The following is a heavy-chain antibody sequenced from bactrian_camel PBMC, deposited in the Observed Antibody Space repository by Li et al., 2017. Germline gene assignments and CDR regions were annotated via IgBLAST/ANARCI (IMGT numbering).Heavy chain of an antibody. V-gene: IGHV3S1*01. J-gene: IGHJ4*01. CDR3: AAEDLGSRWPEAWKYASSYRY. Sequence: HVQLVESGGGSVQAGGSLRLSCTVSGYPYTAGCMAWFRQAPGKEREGVAAIYTGGDITYYADSVKGRFTISEDTMKNAVSLQMNCLKPLDRGIYYCAAEDLGSRWPEAWKYASSYRYWGQGTQVTVS. CDR1: GYPYTAGC. CDR2: IYTGGDIT. D-gene: IGHD6*01.